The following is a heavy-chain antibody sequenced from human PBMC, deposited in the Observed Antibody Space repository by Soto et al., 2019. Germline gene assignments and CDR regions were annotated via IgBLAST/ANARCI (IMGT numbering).Heavy chain of an antibody. CDR2: IYYSGST. D-gene: IGHD2-2*01. J-gene: IGHJ4*02. CDR1: GGYISSYY. V-gene: IGHV4-59*01. CDR3: ARAFGSTMPSLF. Sequence: SETLSLTCTVSGGYISSYYWTWIRQPPGKGLEWIGYIYYSGSTNYNPSLKSRVTMSIDTSKNQFSLKLSSVAAADTAVYYCARAFGSTMPSLFWGQGTLVTVSS.